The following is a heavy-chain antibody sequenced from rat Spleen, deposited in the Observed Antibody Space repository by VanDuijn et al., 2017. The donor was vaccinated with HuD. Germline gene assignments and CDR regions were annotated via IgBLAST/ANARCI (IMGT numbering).Heavy chain of an antibody. Sequence: EVQLVESGGGLVQPGRSMKLSCAASDFTFSHYYMAWVRQGPTEGLEWVASISTGGSRTYYPDSVKGRFTISRDNAKSSLYLQMNSLKSEDTATYYCATGSSFAYWGQGTLVTVSS. V-gene: IGHV5-25*01. CDR1: DFTFSHYY. J-gene: IGHJ3*01. CDR3: ATGSSFAY. CDR2: ISTGGSRT. D-gene: IGHD1-11*01.